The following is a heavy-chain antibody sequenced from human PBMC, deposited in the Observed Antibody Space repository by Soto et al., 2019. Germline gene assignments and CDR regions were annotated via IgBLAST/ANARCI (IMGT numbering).Heavy chain of an antibody. D-gene: IGHD2-2*02. V-gene: IGHV3-23*01. CDR2: ITSNGGST. CDR1: GFDFNKYA. CDR3: AKDSPSYTTSPFYFDS. Sequence: VGSLRLSCAAFGFDFNKYAMTWVRQAPGKGLQWVSSITSNGGSTYYADSVKGRFTTSRDNSKNTLYLQMNSLRADDTAVFYCAKDSPSYTTSPFYFDSWGQGTLVTVSS. J-gene: IGHJ4*02.